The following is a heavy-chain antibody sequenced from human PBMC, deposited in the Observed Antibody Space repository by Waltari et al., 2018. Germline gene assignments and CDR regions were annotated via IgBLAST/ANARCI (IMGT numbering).Heavy chain of an antibody. Sequence: QVQLVQSGAEVKKPGASVKVSCKASGYTFTGYYMHWVRPAPGQGLEWMGRINAGNGNTKYSQEFQGRVTITRDTSASTAYMELSSLRSEDMAVYYCARGRGSGRYYYMDVWGKGTTVTVSS. CDR1: GYTFTGYY. V-gene: IGHV1-3*03. CDR3: ARGRGSGRYYYMDV. J-gene: IGHJ6*03. CDR2: INAGNGNT. D-gene: IGHD3-10*01.